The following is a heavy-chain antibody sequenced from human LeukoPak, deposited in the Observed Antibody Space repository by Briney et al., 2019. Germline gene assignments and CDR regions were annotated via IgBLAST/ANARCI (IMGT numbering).Heavy chain of an antibody. CDR1: GGSFSGYY. CDR2: INHSGST. CDR3: ARRMAVAGTPWFDP. V-gene: IGHV4-34*01. Sequence: MTSETLSLTCAVYGGSFSGYYWSWIRQPPGKGLEWIGEINHSGSTNYNPSLKSRVTISVDTSKNQFSLKLSSVTAADTAVYYCARRMAVAGTPWFDPWGQGTLVTVSS. J-gene: IGHJ5*02. D-gene: IGHD6-19*01.